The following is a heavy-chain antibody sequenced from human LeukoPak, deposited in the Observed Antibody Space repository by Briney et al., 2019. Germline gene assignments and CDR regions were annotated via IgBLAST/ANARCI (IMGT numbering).Heavy chain of an antibody. J-gene: IGHJ6*03. CDR2: INWNGGSA. D-gene: IGHD6-6*01. CDR3: ARDSSSSYYYYYYYMDV. CDR1: GFTFADYG. Sequence: PGGSLRLSCAASGFTFADYGMSWVRQAPRKGLEWVSGINWNGGSAGYADSVKGRLTIARDNANNSLYLQMNSLGAEDTALYYCARDSSSSYYYYYYYMDVWGKGTTVTVSS. V-gene: IGHV3-20*04.